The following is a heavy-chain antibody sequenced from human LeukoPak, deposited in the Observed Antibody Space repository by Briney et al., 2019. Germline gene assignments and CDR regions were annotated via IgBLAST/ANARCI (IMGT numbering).Heavy chain of an antibody. V-gene: IGHV3-53*01. J-gene: IGHJ5*02. Sequence: GGSLRLSCAASGFTVGSGRRMSWVRQAPGGGLEWISTIYSDDATNYGDSVKGRFTISRDNSRNTLDLQMNSLRVEDTAVYYCVRERFNNDYEAWGQGILVTVSS. CDR3: VRERFNNDYEA. D-gene: IGHD3-22*01. CDR2: IYSDDAT. CDR1: GFTVGSGR.